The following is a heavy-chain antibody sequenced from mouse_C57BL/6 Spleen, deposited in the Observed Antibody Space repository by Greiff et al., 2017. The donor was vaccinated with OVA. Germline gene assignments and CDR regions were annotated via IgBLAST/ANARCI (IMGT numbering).Heavy chain of an antibody. CDR3: ARQYYGSSDDAMED. D-gene: IGHD1-1*01. CDR2: IYPSDSYT. Sequence: QVQLQQPGAELVMPGASVKLSCKASGYTFTSYWMHWVKQRPGQGLEWIGEIYPSDSYTNYNPKFKGKSTLTVAKSSSTAYMQLSSLTSEDSAVYYGARQYYGSSDDAMEDWGQGTSVTVAS. V-gene: IGHV1-69*01. J-gene: IGHJ4*01. CDR1: GYTFTSYW.